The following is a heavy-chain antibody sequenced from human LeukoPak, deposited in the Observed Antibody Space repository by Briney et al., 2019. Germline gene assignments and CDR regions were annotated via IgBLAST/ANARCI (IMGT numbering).Heavy chain of an antibody. Sequence: SQTLSLTCTVSGGSISSGSYYWSWIRQPAGKGLEWIGRIYTSGSTNYNPSLKSRVTISVDTSKNQFSLKLSSVTAAGTAVYYCARGYDSSGYYYDNWFDPWGQGTLVTVSS. CDR3: ARGYDSSGYYYDNWFDP. J-gene: IGHJ5*02. CDR1: GGSISSGSYY. CDR2: IYTSGST. V-gene: IGHV4-61*02. D-gene: IGHD3-22*01.